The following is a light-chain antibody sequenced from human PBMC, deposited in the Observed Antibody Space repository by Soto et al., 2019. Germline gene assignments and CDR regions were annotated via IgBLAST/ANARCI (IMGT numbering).Light chain of an antibody. CDR1: ISDVGAYNH. Sequence: QSALTQPASVSGSPGQSITMSCTGTISDVGAYNHVSWYQQHPGKAPKLMISEVSNRPSGVSNRFSGSKSGNTASLTISGLQAEDEADYYCSSYTTRSTLVFGGGTKLTVL. V-gene: IGLV2-14*01. J-gene: IGLJ3*02. CDR3: SSYTTRSTLV. CDR2: EVS.